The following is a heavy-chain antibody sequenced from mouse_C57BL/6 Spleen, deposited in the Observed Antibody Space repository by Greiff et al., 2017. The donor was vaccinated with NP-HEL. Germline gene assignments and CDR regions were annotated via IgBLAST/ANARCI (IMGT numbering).Heavy chain of an antibody. CDR1: GFTFSDYG. CDR3: ARTLNYYYGSTFDY. CDR2: ISSGSSTI. V-gene: IGHV5-17*01. Sequence: EVKLMESGGGLVKPGGSLKLSCAASGFTFSDYGMHWVRQAPEKGLEWVAYISSGSSTIYYADTVKGRFTISRDNAKNTLFLQMTSLRSEDTAMYYCARTLNYYYGSTFDYWGQGTTLTVSS. J-gene: IGHJ2*01. D-gene: IGHD1-1*01.